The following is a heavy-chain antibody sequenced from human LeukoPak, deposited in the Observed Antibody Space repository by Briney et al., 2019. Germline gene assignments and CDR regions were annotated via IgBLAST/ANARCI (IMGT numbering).Heavy chain of an antibody. CDR2: IYYSGST. CDR1: GGSISSSSYY. V-gene: IGHV4-39*07. J-gene: IGHJ4*02. Sequence: PSETLSLTCSVSGGSISSSSYYWGWIRQPPGKGLEWIGSIYYSGSTYYNPSLKSRVTMSVDTSKNQFSLNLRSVTAADTAVYYCAREVVAAAGTVDYWGQGTLVTVSS. D-gene: IGHD6-13*01. CDR3: AREVVAAAGTVDY.